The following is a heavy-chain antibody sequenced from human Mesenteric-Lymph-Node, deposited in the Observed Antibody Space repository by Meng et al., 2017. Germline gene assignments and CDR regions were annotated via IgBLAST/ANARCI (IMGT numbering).Heavy chain of an antibody. J-gene: IGHJ5*02. V-gene: IGHV4-34*01. CDR2: INHSGST. CDR1: GGTFSGYY. Sequence: QGQLQECGAGLLEPSEALSLTRGVYGGTFSGYYWSWNRQPPGKGLEWIGEINHSGSTNYNPSLKSRVTISVDTSKNQFSLKLSSVTAADTAVYYCARGIAAAGIIGSNWFDPWGQGTLVTVSS. CDR3: ARGIAAAGIIGSNWFDP. D-gene: IGHD6-13*01.